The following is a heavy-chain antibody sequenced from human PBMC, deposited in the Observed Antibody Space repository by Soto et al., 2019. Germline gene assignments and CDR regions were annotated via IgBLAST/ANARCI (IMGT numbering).Heavy chain of an antibody. D-gene: IGHD1-26*01. CDR2: IKNRVDGGAK. CDR3: TTDTQAIVGHY. CDR1: GYTFSNPW. V-gene: IGHV3-15*01. J-gene: IGHJ4*02. Sequence: PGGSLRLSCEGSGYTFSNPWMSWVRQAPGKGLEWVGRIKNRVDGGAKEYAAPVQGRLTISRDDSKNTLYLQMNRLKTDDTGVYYCTTDTQAIVGHYWGQGTLVTVSS.